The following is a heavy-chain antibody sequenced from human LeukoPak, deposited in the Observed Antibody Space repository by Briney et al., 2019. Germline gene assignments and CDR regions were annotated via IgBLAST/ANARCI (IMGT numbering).Heavy chain of an antibody. V-gene: IGHV3-23*01. CDR1: GFTFTNYA. CDR2: ISGSGGST. J-gene: IGHJ3*02. CDR3: AKVALSLLDAFDI. Sequence: GGTLRLSCVASGFTFTNYAMSWVRQAPGKGLEWVSAISGSGGSTYYADSVKGRFTISRDNSKNTLYLQMNSLRAEDTAVYYCAKVALSLLDAFDIWGQGTMVTVSS. D-gene: IGHD2-21*02.